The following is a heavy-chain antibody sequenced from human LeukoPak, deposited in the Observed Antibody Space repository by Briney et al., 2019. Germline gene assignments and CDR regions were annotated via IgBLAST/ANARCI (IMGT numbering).Heavy chain of an antibody. J-gene: IGHJ5*02. CDR1: GGSISSGIYY. Sequence: SETLPLTCTVSGGSISSGIYYWSWIRQPPGKGLEWIGEINHSGSTNYNPSLKSRVTISVDTSKNQFSLKLSSVTAADTAVYYCARCGDDYGDYESPNWFDPWGQGTLVTVSS. V-gene: IGHV4-39*07. D-gene: IGHD4-17*01. CDR3: ARCGDDYGDYESPNWFDP. CDR2: INHSGST.